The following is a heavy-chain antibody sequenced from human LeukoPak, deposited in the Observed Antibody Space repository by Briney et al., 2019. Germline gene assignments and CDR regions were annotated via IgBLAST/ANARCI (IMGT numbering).Heavy chain of an antibody. V-gene: IGHV4-4*02. Sequence: SETLSLTCAVSGGSISSSNWWSWVRQPPGEGLEWIGEIYHSGSTNYNPSLKSRVTISVDKSKNQFSLKLSSVTAADTAVYYCARATMVRGVSNFDYWGQGTLVTVSS. D-gene: IGHD3-10*01. CDR1: GGSISSSNW. CDR3: ARATMVRGVSNFDY. J-gene: IGHJ4*02. CDR2: IYHSGST.